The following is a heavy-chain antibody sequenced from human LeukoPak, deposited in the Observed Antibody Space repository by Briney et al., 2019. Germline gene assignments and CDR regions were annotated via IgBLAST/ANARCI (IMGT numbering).Heavy chain of an antibody. J-gene: IGHJ4*02. V-gene: IGHV1-8*01. D-gene: IGHD5-24*01. CDR2: MNPNSGNT. CDR1: GYTFTSYD. CDR3: ARVKSKGRWLQFGY. Sequence: ASVKVSCKASGYTFTSYDINWVRRATGQGLEWMGWMNPNSGNTGYAQKFQGRVTMTRNTSISTAYMELSSLRSEDTAVYYCARVKSKGRWLQFGYWGQGTLVTVSS.